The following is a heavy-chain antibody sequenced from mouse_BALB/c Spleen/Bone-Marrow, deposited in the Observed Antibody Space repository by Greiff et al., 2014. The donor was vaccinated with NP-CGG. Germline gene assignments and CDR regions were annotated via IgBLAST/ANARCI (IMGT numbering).Heavy chain of an antibody. Sequence: VKLQESGAELARPGASVKLSCKASGYNFTTHWMQWVKQRPGQGLEWIGAIYPGDGDTRYTQKFKGKATLTADKSSSTAYMQLSDLASEDSAVYYCARGDYGHHWYFDVWGAGTTVTVSS. CDR3: ARGDYGHHWYFDV. J-gene: IGHJ1*01. CDR2: IYPGDGDT. V-gene: IGHV1-87*01. CDR1: GYNFTTHW. D-gene: IGHD1-2*01.